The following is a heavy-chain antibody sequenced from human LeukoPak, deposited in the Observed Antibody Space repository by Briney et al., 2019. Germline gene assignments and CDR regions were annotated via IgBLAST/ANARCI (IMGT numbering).Heavy chain of an antibody. CDR3: AREGFRGTIDY. Sequence: SETLSLTCTVSGYSISSGYYWGWIRQPPGKGLEWIGSIYHSGSTYYSPSLKSRVTISVDTSKNQLSLKLSSVTAADTAVYYCAREGFRGTIDYWGQGTLVTVSS. V-gene: IGHV4-38-2*02. CDR2: IYHSGST. CDR1: GYSISSGYY. J-gene: IGHJ4*02. D-gene: IGHD1/OR15-1a*01.